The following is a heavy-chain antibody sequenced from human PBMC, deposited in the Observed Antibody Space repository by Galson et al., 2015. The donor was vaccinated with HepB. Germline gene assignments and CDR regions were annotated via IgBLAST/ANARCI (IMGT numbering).Heavy chain of an antibody. CDR2: IKEDGSEK. Sequence: SLRLSCAASEFTFSSSWMTWVRQAPGKGLEWVANIKEDGSEKNYVDSVKGRFTISRDNAKNSLYLQMNSLRAEDTAVYYCARDGNYYDSSDYYYDAFDIRGQGTMVTVSS. CDR1: EFTFSSSW. CDR3: ARDGNYYDSSDYYYDAFDI. D-gene: IGHD3-22*01. J-gene: IGHJ3*02. V-gene: IGHV3-7*01.